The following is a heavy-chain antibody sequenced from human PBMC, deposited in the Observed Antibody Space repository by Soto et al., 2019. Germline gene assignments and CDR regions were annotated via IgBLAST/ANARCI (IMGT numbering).Heavy chain of an antibody. J-gene: IGHJ4*02. D-gene: IGHD6-19*01. CDR1: GYTFSSYD. CDR2: MNPNTGNT. V-gene: IGHV1-8*01. Sequence: GASVKVSCKASGYTFSSYDIGWVRQATGQGLEWMGWMNPNTGNTGYAQKFQGRVTMTRNTSISTAYMELSSLRSDDTAVYYCARVLYGYNSGWLYSFDFWGQGTLVTVSS. CDR3: ARVLYGYNSGWLYSFDF.